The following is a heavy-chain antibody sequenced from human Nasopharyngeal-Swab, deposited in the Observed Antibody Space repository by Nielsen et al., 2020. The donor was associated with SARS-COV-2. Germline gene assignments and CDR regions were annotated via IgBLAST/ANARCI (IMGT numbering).Heavy chain of an antibody. J-gene: IGHJ4*02. CDR2: IGAAGNT. CDR3: ARDLGGYSYGDY. D-gene: IGHD5-18*01. CDR1: GFTFSSSA. Sequence: GESLKISCAASGFTFSSSAISWVRQAPGMGLEWVSVIGAAGNTIYADSVKGRFTISRDNSKNTLYLQMNSLRAEDTAVYYCARDLGGYSYGDYWGQGTLVTVSS. V-gene: IGHV3-23*01.